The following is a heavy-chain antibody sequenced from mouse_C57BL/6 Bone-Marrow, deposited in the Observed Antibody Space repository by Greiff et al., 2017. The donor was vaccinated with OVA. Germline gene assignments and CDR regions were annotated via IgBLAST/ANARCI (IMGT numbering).Heavy chain of an antibody. CDR3: ARSYRTDYFDY. CDR2: IYPGDGDT. CDR1: GYAFSSYW. D-gene: IGHD1-1*01. Sequence: LEESGAELVKPGASVKISCKASGYAFSSYWMNWVKQRPGKGLEWIGQIYPGDGDTNYNGKFKGKATLTADKSSSTAYMQLSSLTSEDSAVYFCARSYRTDYFDYWGQGTTLTVSS. J-gene: IGHJ2*01. V-gene: IGHV1-80*01.